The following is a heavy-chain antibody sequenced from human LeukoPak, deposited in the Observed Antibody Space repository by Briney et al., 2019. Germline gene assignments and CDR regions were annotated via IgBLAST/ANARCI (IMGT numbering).Heavy chain of an antibody. CDR2: INPSGGST. D-gene: IGHD3-22*01. J-gene: IGHJ6*03. Sequence: ASVKVSCKASGYTFTSYYMHWVRHAPGQGLEWMGIINPSGGSTSYAQKFQGRVTMTRDTSTSTVYMELSTLRSEDTAVYYCARDRDSSAPSGYMDVWGKGTTVTVPS. V-gene: IGHV1-46*03. CDR1: GYTFTSYY. CDR3: ARDRDSSAPSGYMDV.